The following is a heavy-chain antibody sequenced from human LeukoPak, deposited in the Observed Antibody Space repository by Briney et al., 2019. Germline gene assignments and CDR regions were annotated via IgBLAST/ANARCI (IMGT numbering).Heavy chain of an antibody. CDR3: ATFTVTYGG. D-gene: IGHD4-11*01. CDR2: INPSGGST. J-gene: IGHJ4*02. CDR1: GYTFTSYY. Sequence: ASVKVSCKASGYTFTSYYMHWVRQAPGQGLEWMGIINPSGGSTSYAQKFQGRVTITRNTSISTAYMELSSLRSEDTAVYYCATFTVTYGGWGQGTLVTVSS. V-gene: IGHV1-46*01.